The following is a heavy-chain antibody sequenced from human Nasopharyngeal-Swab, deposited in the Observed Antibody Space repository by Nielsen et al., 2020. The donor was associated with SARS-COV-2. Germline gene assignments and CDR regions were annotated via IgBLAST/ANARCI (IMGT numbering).Heavy chain of an antibody. CDR2: IYPGDSDT. V-gene: IGHV5-51*01. CDR3: ARHLRYFDY. J-gene: IGHJ4*02. CDR1: GFRFRRYW. Sequence: GGYLRMFCKGFGFRFRRYWIGWVRQMPGKGLEWMGTIYPGDSDTRYSPSFQGQVTISADKSISTAYLQWSSLKASDTAMYYCARHLRYFDYWGQGTLVTVSS.